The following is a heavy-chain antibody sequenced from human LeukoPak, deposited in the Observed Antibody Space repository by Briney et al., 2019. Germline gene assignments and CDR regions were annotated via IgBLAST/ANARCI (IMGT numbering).Heavy chain of an antibody. CDR2: ISRNGDTT. V-gene: IGHV3-64D*06. J-gene: IGHJ3*02. CDR1: GFTFSTFP. CDR3: VKALTDDAFDI. Sequence: PGGSLRLSCSASGFTFSTFPMHWVRQAPGKGLEYFSVISRNGDTTYYADSVKGRFTISKDNSKNTLYLQMRSLRPEHTAVYYCVKALTDDAFDIWGQGTMVTVSS.